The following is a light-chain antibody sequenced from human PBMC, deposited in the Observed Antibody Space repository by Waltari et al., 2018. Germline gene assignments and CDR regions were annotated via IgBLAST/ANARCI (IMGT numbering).Light chain of an antibody. V-gene: IGKV2-28*01. CDR1: QSLMYSNGYNY. CDR3: MQSLQALRT. J-gene: IGKJ2*01. Sequence: QSLMYSNGYNYVDWCLQKTGQSPYLLIYLGSSRASGVPERFSGSGSGTDFTVKISRVEAEDVGVYFCMQSLQALRTYGQGTRLEIK. CDR2: LGS.